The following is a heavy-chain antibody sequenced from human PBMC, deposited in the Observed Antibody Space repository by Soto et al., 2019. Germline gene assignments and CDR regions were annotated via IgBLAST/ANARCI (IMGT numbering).Heavy chain of an antibody. V-gene: IGHV3-15*01. J-gene: IGHJ4*02. D-gene: IGHD3-22*01. CDR2: IKSKTDGGTT. CDR3: TTSAARTAYYDSSGYYYGFDY. Sequence: GGSLRLSCAASGFTFSNAWMSWVRQAPGKGLEWVGRIKSKTDGGTTDYAAPVKGRFTISRDDSKNTLYLQMNSLKTEDTAVYYCTTSAARTAYYDSSGYYYGFDYWGQGTLVTVSS. CDR1: GFTFSNAW.